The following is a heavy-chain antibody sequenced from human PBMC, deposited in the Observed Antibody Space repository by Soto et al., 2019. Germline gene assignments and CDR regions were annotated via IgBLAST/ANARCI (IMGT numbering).Heavy chain of an antibody. J-gene: IGHJ5*02. CDR1: GYTFTSYG. CDR3: ARVSLTMVVAPVGVS. D-gene: IGHD3-22*01. Sequence: QVQLVQSGPEVKKPGASVKVSCRTSGYTFTSYGISWVRQAPGQGLEWMGWINTYSGDTIYAQKVRGRVSMTTDTATSTAHMDLKSLRADDTAMYYCARVSLTMVVAPVGVSWGQGTLVIVSS. V-gene: IGHV1-18*04. CDR2: INTYSGDT.